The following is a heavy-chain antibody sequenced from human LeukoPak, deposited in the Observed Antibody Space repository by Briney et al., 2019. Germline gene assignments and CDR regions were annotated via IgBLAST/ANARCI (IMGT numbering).Heavy chain of an antibody. J-gene: IGHJ3*02. V-gene: IGHV4-34*01. CDR3: AVLYYYDSSGYGAFDI. CDR1: GGSFSGYY. D-gene: IGHD3-22*01. CDR2: INHSGST. Sequence: SETLSLTCAVYGGSFSGYYWSWIRQPPGKGLEWIGEINHSGSTNYNPSLKSRVTISVDTSKNQFSLKLSSVTAADTAVYYCAVLYYYDSSGYGAFDIWGQGTMVTVSS.